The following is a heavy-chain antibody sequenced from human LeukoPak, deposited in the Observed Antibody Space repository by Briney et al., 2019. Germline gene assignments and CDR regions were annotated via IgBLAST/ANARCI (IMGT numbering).Heavy chain of an antibody. CDR2: IIPIFGTA. CDR1: GGTFSSYA. V-gene: IGHV1-69*13. Sequence: ASVKVSCKASGGTFSSYAISWVRQAPGQGLEWMGGIIPIFGTANYAQKFQGRVTITADESTSTAYMELSSLRSGDTAVYYCARDFGAREWLHLPQPKNWFDPWGQGTLVTVSS. D-gene: IGHD5-12*01. CDR3: ARDFGAREWLHLPQPKNWFDP. J-gene: IGHJ5*02.